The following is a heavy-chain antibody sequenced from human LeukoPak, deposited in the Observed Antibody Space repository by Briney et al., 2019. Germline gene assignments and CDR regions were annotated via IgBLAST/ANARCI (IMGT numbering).Heavy chain of an antibody. Sequence: PGGSLRLSCAASGFTFSSSAMSWVRQAPGKGLEWVANMRQDGNEKYYVDPVRGRFTISRDNAKNSLYLQMNSLRAEDTAVYYCAKPAYAGYYYYMDVWGKGTTVTVSS. J-gene: IGHJ6*03. CDR1: GFTFSSSA. D-gene: IGHD3-16*01. CDR2: MRQDGNEK. CDR3: AKPAYAGYYYYMDV. V-gene: IGHV3-7*01.